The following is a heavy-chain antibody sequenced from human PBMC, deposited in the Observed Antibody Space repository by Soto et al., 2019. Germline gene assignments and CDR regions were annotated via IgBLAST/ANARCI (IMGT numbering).Heavy chain of an antibody. CDR1: GFTFSSYG. D-gene: IGHD1-1*01. CDR3: AKDRYNWNDGEYYYGMDV. J-gene: IGHJ6*02. Sequence: QVQLVESGGGVVQPGRSLRLSCAASGFTFSSYGMHWVRQAPGKGLEWVAVISYDGSNKYYADSVKGRFTISRDNSKNTLYLQMNSLRAEDTAVYYCAKDRYNWNDGEYYYGMDVWGQGTTVTVSS. V-gene: IGHV3-30*18. CDR2: ISYDGSNK.